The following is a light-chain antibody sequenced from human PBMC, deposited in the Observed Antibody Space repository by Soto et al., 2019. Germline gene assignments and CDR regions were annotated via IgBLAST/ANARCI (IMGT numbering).Light chain of an antibody. Sequence: DIQMTQSPSTLSASVGDRVTITCRASQSISSWLAWYQQKPGKAPKLLVYKASSLESGVPSRFSGSGSGTEFTLSISSLEPDDFATYYCQQYNSYLFSVGRGTKVDIK. CDR2: KAS. CDR1: QSISSW. J-gene: IGKJ3*01. CDR3: QQYNSYLFS. V-gene: IGKV1-5*03.